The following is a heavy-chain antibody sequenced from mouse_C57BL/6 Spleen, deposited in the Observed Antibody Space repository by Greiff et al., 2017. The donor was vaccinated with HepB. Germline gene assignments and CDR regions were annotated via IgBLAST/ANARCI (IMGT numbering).Heavy chain of an antibody. J-gene: IGHJ4*01. CDR1: GFTFSNYW. CDR2: IRLKSDNYAT. CDR3: TGEGLRDYAMDY. V-gene: IGHV6-3*01. D-gene: IGHD2-4*01. Sequence: EVKLMESGGGLVQPGGSMKLSCVASGFTFSNYWMNWVRQSPEKGLEWVAQIRLKSDNYATHYAESVKGRFTISRDDSKSSVYLQMNNLRAEDTGIYYCTGEGLRDYAMDYWGQGTSVTVSS.